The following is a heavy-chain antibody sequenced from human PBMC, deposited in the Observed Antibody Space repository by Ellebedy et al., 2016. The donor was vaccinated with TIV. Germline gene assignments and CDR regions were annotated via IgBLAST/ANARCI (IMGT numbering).Heavy chain of an antibody. CDR1: GFTFSSYA. J-gene: IGHJ2*01. D-gene: IGHD2-2*02. CDR2: ISYDGSNK. Sequence: GESLKISXAASGFTFSSYAMHWVRQAPGKGLEWVAVISYDGSNKYYADSVKGRFTISRDNSKNTLYLQMNSLRAEDTAVYYCARGDCSSTSCYTPVGYFDLWGRGTLVTVSS. V-gene: IGHV3-30-3*01. CDR3: ARGDCSSTSCYTPVGYFDL.